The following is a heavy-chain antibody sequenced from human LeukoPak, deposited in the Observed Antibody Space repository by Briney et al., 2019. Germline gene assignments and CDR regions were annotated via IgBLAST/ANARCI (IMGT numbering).Heavy chain of an antibody. D-gene: IGHD5-24*01. J-gene: IGHJ6*03. CDR2: IYKGGST. Sequence: SETLSLTCSVSGGSISSSRWYWGWVRQPPGKGLEWIGSIYKGGSTYYNPFLKGRVTISVDTSKNQFSLKLDSVTVADTAVYYCASPKDEYYYFMDVWGKGTTVTVSS. CDR1: GGSISSSRWY. V-gene: IGHV4-39*01. CDR3: ASPKDEYYYFMDV.